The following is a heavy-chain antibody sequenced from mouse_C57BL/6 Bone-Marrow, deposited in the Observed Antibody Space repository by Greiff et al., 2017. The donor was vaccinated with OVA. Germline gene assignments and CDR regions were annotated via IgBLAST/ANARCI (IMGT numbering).Heavy chain of an antibody. V-gene: IGHV1-81*01. D-gene: IGHD2-5*01. J-gene: IGHJ2*01. CDR2: IYPRSGNT. Sequence: VKLQQSGAELARPGASVKLSCKASGYTFTSYGISWVKQRTGQGLEWIGEIYPRSGNTYYNEKFKGKATLTADKSSSTAYMELRSLTSEDSAVYFCARRDYSNYNFDYWGQGTTLTVSS. CDR1: GYTFTSYG. CDR3: ARRDYSNYNFDY.